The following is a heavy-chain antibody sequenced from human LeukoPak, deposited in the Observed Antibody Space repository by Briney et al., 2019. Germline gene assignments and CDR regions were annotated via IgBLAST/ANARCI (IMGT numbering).Heavy chain of an antibody. CDR3: ARQGYGDYVGVEYYMDV. CDR1: GFTFSSYW. J-gene: IGHJ6*03. D-gene: IGHD4-17*01. Sequence: GGSLRLSCAASGFTFSSYWMSWVRQAPGKGLEWVANIKQDGSEKYYVDSVKGRFTISRDNAKNSLYLQMNSLRAEDTAVYYCARQGYGDYVGVEYYMDVWGKGTTVTVSS. V-gene: IGHV3-7*01. CDR2: IKQDGSEK.